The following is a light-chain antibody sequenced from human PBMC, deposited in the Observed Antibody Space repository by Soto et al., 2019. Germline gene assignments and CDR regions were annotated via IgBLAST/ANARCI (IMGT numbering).Light chain of an antibody. CDR2: EVT. V-gene: IGLV2-14*01. Sequence: QSALTQPASVSGSPGQSVTIPCTGTNSDLGNYKYVSWYQQYPGKPPQLLIYEVTNRHLGVSNRFSGSKSGNTASLTISGLQAEDEADYYCSSDTTTITVFGGGTKVNVL. J-gene: IGLJ3*02. CDR1: NSDLGNYKY. CDR3: SSDTTTITV.